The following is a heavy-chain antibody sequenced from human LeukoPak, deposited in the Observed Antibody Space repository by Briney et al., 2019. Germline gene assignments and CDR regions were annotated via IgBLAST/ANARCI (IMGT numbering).Heavy chain of an antibody. V-gene: IGHV3-48*01. CDR1: GFTFSSYS. Sequence: GGSLRLSCAVSGFTFSSYSMNWVRQAPGKGLEWVSYISRSSSTIHYADSVKGRFTISRDNAKNSLYLQMNSLRAEDTAVYYCARDRGNQRGYYYYYMDVWGKGTTVTVSS. CDR2: ISRSSSTI. D-gene: IGHD1-14*01. CDR3: ARDRGNQRGYYYYYMDV. J-gene: IGHJ6*03.